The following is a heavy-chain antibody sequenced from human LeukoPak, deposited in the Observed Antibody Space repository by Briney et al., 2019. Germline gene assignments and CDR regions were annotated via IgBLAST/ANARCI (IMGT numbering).Heavy chain of an antibody. V-gene: IGHV4-59*13. Sequence: SETLSLTCTVSGGSMSNYFWTWIRQPPGKGLEWVGYIYNSGSTNYNPSLKSRVTISVDTSKNQFSLKLTSVTAADTAVYYCARDVYYDSSGLNAFDIWGQGTMVTVSS. CDR1: GGSMSNYF. CDR2: IYNSGST. CDR3: ARDVYYDSSGLNAFDI. D-gene: IGHD3-22*01. J-gene: IGHJ3*02.